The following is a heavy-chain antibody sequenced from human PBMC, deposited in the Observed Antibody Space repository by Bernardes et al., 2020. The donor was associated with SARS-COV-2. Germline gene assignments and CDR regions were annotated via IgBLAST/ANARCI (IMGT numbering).Heavy chain of an antibody. CDR1: GGSISSYY. V-gene: IGHV4-59*08. J-gene: IGHJ5*02. D-gene: IGHD6-13*01. Sequence: SETLSLTCTVSGGSISSYYWSWIRQPPGKGLEWIGYIYYSGSTNYNPSLKSRVTISVDTSKNQFSLKLSSVTAADTAVYYCARHSRIAAAGISVYWFDPWGQGTLVTVSS. CDR2: IYYSGST. CDR3: ARHSRIAAAGISVYWFDP.